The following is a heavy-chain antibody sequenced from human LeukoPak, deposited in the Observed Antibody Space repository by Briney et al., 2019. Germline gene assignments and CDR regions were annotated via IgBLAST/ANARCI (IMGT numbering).Heavy chain of an antibody. CDR3: AKKSAVWLSYFDY. CDR2: ISGSGGST. D-gene: IGHD5-18*01. CDR1: GFTFSSYA. V-gene: IGHV3-23*01. J-gene: IGHJ4*02. Sequence: GASLRLSCAASGFTFSSYAMSWVRQAPGKGLEWVSAISGSGGSTYYADSVKGRFTIARDNSKNTLYLQMNSLRAEDTAVYYCAKKSAVWLSYFDYWGQGTLVTVSS.